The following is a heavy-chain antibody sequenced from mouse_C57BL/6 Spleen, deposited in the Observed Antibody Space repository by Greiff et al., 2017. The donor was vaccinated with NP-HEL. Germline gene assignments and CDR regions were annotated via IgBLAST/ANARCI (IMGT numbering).Heavy chain of an antibody. V-gene: IGHV1-62-2*01. Sequence: QVQLKESGAELVNPGASVKLSCKASGYTFTEYTIHWVKQRSGQGLEWIGWFYPGSGRIKYNEKFKDKATLTADKSSSTVYMELSRLTSEDSAVYFCARHEEGLYYFDYWGQGTTLTVSS. J-gene: IGHJ2*01. CDR1: GYTFTEYT. CDR3: ARHEEGLYYFDY. CDR2: FYPGSGRI. D-gene: IGHD3-3*01.